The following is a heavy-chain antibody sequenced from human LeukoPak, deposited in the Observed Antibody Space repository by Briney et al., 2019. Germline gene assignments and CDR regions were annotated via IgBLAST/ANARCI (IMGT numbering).Heavy chain of an antibody. Sequence: GGSLRLSCVASGFTFSSYALSWVRQAPGKGLEWVSAISGSGDTTFYADSVEGRFTISRDNSKNTLYLQTSSLRADDTAVYYCTRGYVTRGGSFDPWGQGTLVTVSS. D-gene: IGHD2-2*01. CDR3: TRGYVTRGGSFDP. CDR2: ISGSGDTT. CDR1: GFTFSSYA. J-gene: IGHJ5*02. V-gene: IGHV3-23*01.